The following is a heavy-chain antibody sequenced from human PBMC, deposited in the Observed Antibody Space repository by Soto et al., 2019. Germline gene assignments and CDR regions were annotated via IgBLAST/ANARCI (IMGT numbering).Heavy chain of an antibody. Sequence: GGSLRLSCAASGFTFSSYGMHWVRQAPGKGLEWVAVISYDGSNKYYADSVKGRFTISRDNSKNTLYLQMNSLRAEDTAVYYCAKDGSYSGYDYLSYYYYYGMDVWGQGTTVTVSS. CDR1: GFTFSSYG. J-gene: IGHJ6*02. V-gene: IGHV3-30*18. CDR3: AKDGSYSGYDYLSYYYYYGMDV. CDR2: ISYDGSNK. D-gene: IGHD5-12*01.